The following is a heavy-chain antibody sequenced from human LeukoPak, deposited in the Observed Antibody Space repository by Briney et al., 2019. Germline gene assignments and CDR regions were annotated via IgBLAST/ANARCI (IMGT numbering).Heavy chain of an antibody. D-gene: IGHD6-13*01. CDR3: ARGVSSWYDY. Sequence: SQTLSLTCATSGDSVSSNSAGWNWLRHSPSRGLEWLGRTYYRSKWYNDYAVSVKSRITINPDTSKNQFSLQLNSVTPEDTAVYYCARGVSSWYDYWGQGTLVTVSS. V-gene: IGHV6-1*01. CDR2: TYYRSKWYN. CDR1: GDSVSSNSAG. J-gene: IGHJ4*02.